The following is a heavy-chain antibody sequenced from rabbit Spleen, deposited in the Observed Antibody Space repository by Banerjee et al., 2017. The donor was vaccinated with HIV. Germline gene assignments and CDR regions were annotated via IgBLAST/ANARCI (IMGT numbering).Heavy chain of an antibody. CDR2: IYVDIIGTP. V-gene: IGHV1S40*01. J-gene: IGHJ4*01. D-gene: IGHD4-1*01. Sequence: QSLEESGGGLVKPGASLTLTCKASGFSFNSGYYMSWVRQAPGKGLEWIGCIYVDIIGTPYYANWAKGRFTISKTSSTTVTLQMTSLTAADTATYFCAKDSIPDNGNTDLDLWGPGTLVTVS. CDR3: AKDSIPDNGNTDLDL. CDR1: GFSFNSGYY.